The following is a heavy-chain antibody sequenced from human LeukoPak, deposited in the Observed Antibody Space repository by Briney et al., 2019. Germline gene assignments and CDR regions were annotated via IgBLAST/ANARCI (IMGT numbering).Heavy chain of an antibody. J-gene: IGHJ3*02. CDR1: GYSISSGYY. Sequence: PSETLSLTCAVSGYSISSGYYWGWIRQPPGKGLEWIGSIYHSGSTYYNPSLKSRVTISVDTSKNQFSLKLSSVTAADTAVYYCARRVWAFDIWGQGTVVTVSS. CDR2: IYHSGST. V-gene: IGHV4-38-2*01. CDR3: ARRVWAFDI.